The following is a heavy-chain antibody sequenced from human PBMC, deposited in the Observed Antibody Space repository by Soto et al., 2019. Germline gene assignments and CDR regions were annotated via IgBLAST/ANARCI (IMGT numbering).Heavy chain of an antibody. CDR1: GFTFSGSA. CDR3: TRDPRNYYDSSGSANWFDP. J-gene: IGHJ5*02. V-gene: IGHV3-73*01. Sequence: EVQLVESGGGLVQPGGSLRLSCAASGFTFSGSAMHWVRQASGKGLEWVRRIRSKTNSYATAYAASVKGRFTISRDDSKNTAYLQMNSLKIEDTAVYYCTRDPRNYYDSSGSANWFDPWGQGTLVTVSS. D-gene: IGHD3-22*01. CDR2: IRSKTNSYAT.